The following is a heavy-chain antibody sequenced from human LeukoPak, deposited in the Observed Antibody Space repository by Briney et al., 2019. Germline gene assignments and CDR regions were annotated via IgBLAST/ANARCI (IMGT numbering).Heavy chain of an antibody. V-gene: IGHV3-7*04. CDR1: GFTFSSYW. J-gene: IGHJ4*02. D-gene: IGHD6-19*01. CDR3: VRGEPSIAVAAVDY. CDR2: IKQDGSEK. Sequence: PGGSLRLSCSASGFTFSSYWMSWVRPAPGKGLEWVANIKQDGSEKYYVDSVKGRFTISRDNAKNSPYLQMNSLRAEDTAVYYCVRGEPSIAVAAVDYWGQGTLVTVSS.